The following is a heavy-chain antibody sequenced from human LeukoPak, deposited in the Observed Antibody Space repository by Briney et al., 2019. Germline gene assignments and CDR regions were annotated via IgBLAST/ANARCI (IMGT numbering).Heavy chain of an antibody. CDR1: GFTFDDYG. Sequence: GGSLRLSCAASGFTFDDYGLSWVRQAPGKGLEWVSGINWNGGSTGYADSVKGRFTISRDNAKNSLYLQMNSLRPEDTALYYCVNGRGRSGVFDYWGQGTLVTVSS. J-gene: IGHJ4*02. V-gene: IGHV3-20*04. D-gene: IGHD5-12*01. CDR2: INWNGGST. CDR3: VNGRGRSGVFDY.